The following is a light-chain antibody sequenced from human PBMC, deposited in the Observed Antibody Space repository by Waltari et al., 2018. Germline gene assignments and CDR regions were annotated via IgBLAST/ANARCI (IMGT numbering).Light chain of an antibody. V-gene: IGLV1-47*01. J-gene: IGLJ3*02. CDR3: ATWDGSLTAWV. Sequence: QSVLTQPPSASGTPGQRVTISCSGSTSNIGRNYVYWSQQFPGTAPKLLVYRNNERPSGVPDRISGSKSGTSASLAISGLRSEDEADYYCATWDGSLTAWVFGGGTKVTVL. CDR2: RNN. CDR1: TSNIGRNY.